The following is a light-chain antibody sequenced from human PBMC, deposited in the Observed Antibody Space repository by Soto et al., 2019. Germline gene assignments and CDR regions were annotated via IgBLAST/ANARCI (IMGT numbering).Light chain of an antibody. J-gene: IGLJ2*01. CDR3: SSYAGSNKVI. CDR1: SSDVGGYNY. Sequence: QSALTQPPSASGSPGQSVTISCTGTSSDVGGYNYVSWYQQNPGKAPKLMIYEVSERPSGVPDRFSGSKPGNTASLTVSGLQAEDEADYFCSSYAGSNKVIFGGGTKLTVL. V-gene: IGLV2-8*01. CDR2: EVS.